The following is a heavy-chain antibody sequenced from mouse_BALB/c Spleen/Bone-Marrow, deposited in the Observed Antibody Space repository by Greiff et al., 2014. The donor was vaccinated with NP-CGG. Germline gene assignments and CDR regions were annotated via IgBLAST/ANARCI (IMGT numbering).Heavy chain of an antibody. J-gene: IGHJ2*01. D-gene: IGHD4-1*01. V-gene: IGHV5-17*02. Sequence: EVQRVESGGGLVQPGGSRKLSCAASGFTFSSFGMHWVRQAPEKGLEWVAYISSGSSTIYYADTVKGRFTISRDNPKNTLFLQMTGLRSEDTAMYYCARSNWIYYFDYWGQGTTLTVSS. CDR1: GFTFSSFG. CDR3: ARSNWIYYFDY. CDR2: ISSGSSTI.